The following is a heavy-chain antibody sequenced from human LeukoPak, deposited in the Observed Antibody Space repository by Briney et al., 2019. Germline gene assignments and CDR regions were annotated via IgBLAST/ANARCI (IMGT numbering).Heavy chain of an antibody. V-gene: IGHV1-2*02. CDR1: GYTFTGYY. CDR2: INPNSGGT. CDR3: ARAHPSMIVVVMNFDP. Sequence: ASVKVSCKASGYTFTGYYMHWVRQAPGQGLEWMGWINPNSGGTNYAQEFQGRVTMTRDTSISTAYMELSRLRSDDTAVYYCARAHPSMIVVVMNFDPWGQGTLVTVSS. D-gene: IGHD3-22*01. J-gene: IGHJ5*02.